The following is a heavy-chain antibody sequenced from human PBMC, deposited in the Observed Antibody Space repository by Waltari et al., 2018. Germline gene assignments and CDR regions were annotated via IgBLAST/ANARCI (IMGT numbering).Heavy chain of an antibody. CDR1: GFIFNKSW. V-gene: IGHV3-7*02. CDR2: IKQDGSEK. Sequence: EVQLVESGGGLVQPGGSMRLSCAAYGFIFNKSWMSWFRQDPAKGLEWVANIKQDGSEKFYVDSVKGRFTISRDNAKNSVYLQMDSRRAEDTAVYYCAIIRSSSIESWGQGTLVTVSS. J-gene: IGHJ4*02. D-gene: IGHD6-6*01. CDR3: AIIRSSSIES.